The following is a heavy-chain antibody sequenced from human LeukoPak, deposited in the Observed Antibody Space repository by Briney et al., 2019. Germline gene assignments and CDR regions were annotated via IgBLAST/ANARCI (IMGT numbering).Heavy chain of an antibody. CDR3: ARLWQLAGGAFDI. V-gene: IGHV1-8*01. CDR1: GYTFTSYD. Sequence: ASVKVSCKASGYTFTSYDINWVRQATGQGLEWMGWMNPNSGNTGYAQKFQGRVTMTEDTSTDTAYVELSSLRSEDTAVYYCARLWQLAGGAFDIWGQGTMVTVSS. CDR2: MNPNSGNT. J-gene: IGHJ3*02. D-gene: IGHD6-6*01.